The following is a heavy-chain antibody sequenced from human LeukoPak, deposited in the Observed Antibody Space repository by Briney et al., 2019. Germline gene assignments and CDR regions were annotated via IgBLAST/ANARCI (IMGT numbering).Heavy chain of an antibody. J-gene: IGHJ3*02. Sequence: QTGGSLRLSCAASAFTFSTFGMHWVRQAPGKGLEWVAVISYDGSDKYYADSVKGRFTISRDNSKNTLYLQINSLRAEDTAVYYCARDEWLGSPLRHDAFDIWGQGTMVTVSS. CDR1: AFTFSTFG. D-gene: IGHD3-3*01. CDR3: ARDEWLGSPLRHDAFDI. CDR2: ISYDGSDK. V-gene: IGHV3-30*03.